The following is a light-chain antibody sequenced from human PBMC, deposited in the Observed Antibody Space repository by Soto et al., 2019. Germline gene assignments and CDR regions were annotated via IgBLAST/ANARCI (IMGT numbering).Light chain of an antibody. CDR3: QQHSNYPLT. V-gene: IGKV1-5*03. J-gene: IGKJ4*01. CDR1: QSIDTW. Sequence: IQMTQSPSILSASVGDRVTITCRASQSIDTWLAWHQQKPGKAPKLLISKASNLESGVPSRFSGSGSGTEFTLTISSLQPDDSATYYCQQHSNYPLTFGGGTKVDI. CDR2: KAS.